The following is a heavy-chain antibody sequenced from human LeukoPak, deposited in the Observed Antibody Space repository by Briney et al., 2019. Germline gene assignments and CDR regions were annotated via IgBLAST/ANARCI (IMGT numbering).Heavy chain of an antibody. Sequence: KTSQTLSLTCTVSGGSISSGDYYWSWIRQPPGKGLEWIGYIYYSGSTCYNPSLKSRVTISVDTSKNQFSLKLSSVTAADTAVYYCASFYQAYYFDYWGQGTLVIVSS. J-gene: IGHJ4*02. CDR3: ASFYQAYYFDY. CDR1: GGSISSGDYY. D-gene: IGHD2-21*01. CDR2: IYYSGST. V-gene: IGHV4-30-4*01.